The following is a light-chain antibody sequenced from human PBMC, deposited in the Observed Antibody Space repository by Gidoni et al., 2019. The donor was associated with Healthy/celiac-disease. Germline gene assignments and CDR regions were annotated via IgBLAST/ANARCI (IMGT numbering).Light chain of an antibody. CDR1: QSISSY. CDR3: QQSYSTPMCS. Sequence: DIQMTQSPSCLSASVGDRVTITCRASQSISSYLNWYQQKPGKAPKLLIYAASSLQSGVPSRFSGSGSGTDFTLTISSLQPEDFATYYCQQSYSTPMCSFGQGTKLEIK. V-gene: IGKV1-39*01. J-gene: IGKJ2*04. CDR2: AAS.